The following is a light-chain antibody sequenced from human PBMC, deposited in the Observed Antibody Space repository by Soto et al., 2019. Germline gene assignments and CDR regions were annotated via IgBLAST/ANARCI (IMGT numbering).Light chain of an antibody. J-gene: IGKJ1*01. CDR1: QSLLHSNGYNY. V-gene: IGKV2-28*01. Sequence: DIVMTQSPLSLPVTPGEPASISCRSSQSLLHSNGYNYLDWYLQKPGQSPQLLIYLGSNRASGVPDRFSSSRSGTDFTLKISRVEAEDVGVYYCMQALQTPPTFGQGTKVEIK. CDR2: LGS. CDR3: MQALQTPPT.